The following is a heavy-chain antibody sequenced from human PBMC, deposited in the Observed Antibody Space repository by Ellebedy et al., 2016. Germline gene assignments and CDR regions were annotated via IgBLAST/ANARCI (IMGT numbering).Heavy chain of an antibody. CDR1: TVTFGTDA. V-gene: IGHV3-23*01. J-gene: IGHJ4*02. Sequence: GESLKISCTASTVTFGTDAMSWVRQAPGKGLEWVSTLGYAGDDFYADSVKGRFRISRDSSTNTLSLEMSSLRIDDTAVYYCLKDPDSPYWFGWGQGTLVTVSS. CDR2: LGYAGDD. CDR3: LKDPDSPYWFG. D-gene: IGHD3-10*01.